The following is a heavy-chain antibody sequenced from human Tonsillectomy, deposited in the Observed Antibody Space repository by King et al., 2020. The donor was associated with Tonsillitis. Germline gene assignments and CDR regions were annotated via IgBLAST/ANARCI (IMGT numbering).Heavy chain of an antibody. CDR2: IRSKAYDGTT. V-gene: IGHV3-49*03. D-gene: IGHD1-26*01. Sequence: VQLVESGGGLAQPGRSLRLSCKASGFIFGDYGVTWFRQAPGKGLEWVGFIRSKAYDGTTEYAASLKGRFTISRDDSKSIAYLEMNSLKIEDTATYYCTGSGVTPTDYWGQGTLVTVSS. CDR3: TGSGVTPTDY. CDR1: GFIFGDYG. J-gene: IGHJ4*02.